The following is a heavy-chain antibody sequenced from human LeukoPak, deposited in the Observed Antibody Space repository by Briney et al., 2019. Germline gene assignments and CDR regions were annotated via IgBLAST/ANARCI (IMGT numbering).Heavy chain of an antibody. Sequence: SETLSLTCAVYGGSFSGCYWSWIRQPPGKGLEWIGEISHSGSTNYNPSLKSRVTISVDTSKNQFSLKLSSVTAADTAVYYCAIAMTGYYDFWYWGQGTLVTVSS. J-gene: IGHJ4*02. CDR2: ISHSGST. D-gene: IGHD3-3*01. CDR3: AIAMTGYYDFWY. V-gene: IGHV4-34*01. CDR1: GGSFSGCY.